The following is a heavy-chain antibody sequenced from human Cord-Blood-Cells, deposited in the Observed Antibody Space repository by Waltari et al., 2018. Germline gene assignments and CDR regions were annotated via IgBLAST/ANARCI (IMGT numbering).Heavy chain of an antibody. CDR1: GYTLTSYY. D-gene: IGHD6-6*01. CDR2: INPSGGST. V-gene: IGHV1-46*01. Sequence: QVQLVQSGAEVKKPGASVKVSCKASGYTLTSYYMHWVRQAPGQGLEWMGIINPSGGSTSYAQKFQGRVTMTRDTSTSTVYMELSSLRSEDTAVYYCARARGAARDAFDIWGQGTMVTVSS. J-gene: IGHJ3*02. CDR3: ARARGAARDAFDI.